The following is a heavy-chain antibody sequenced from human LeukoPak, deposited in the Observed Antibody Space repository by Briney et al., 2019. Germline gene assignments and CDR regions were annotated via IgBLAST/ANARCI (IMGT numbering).Heavy chain of an antibody. D-gene: IGHD3-16*01. CDR2: ISAYNGNT. J-gene: IGHJ4*02. Sequence: WASVKVSCKASGFTFSVYGVSWVRQAPGQGLEWMGWISAYNGNTNYVQRLQGRVTMATDTSTSTAYMELRSLRSDDTAVYYCARDRGALPLTTFFDYWGQGTLVTVSS. CDR3: ARDRGALPLTTFFDY. V-gene: IGHV1-18*04. CDR1: GFTFSVYG.